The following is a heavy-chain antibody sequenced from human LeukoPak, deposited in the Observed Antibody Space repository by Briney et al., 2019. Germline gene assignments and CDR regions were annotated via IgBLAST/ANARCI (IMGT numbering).Heavy chain of an antibody. CDR1: GGSFSGYY. CDR3: ARVLVVVTAMRFKGAFDY. V-gene: IGHV4-34*01. D-gene: IGHD2-21*02. CDR2: INHSGST. J-gene: IGHJ4*02. Sequence: NASETLSLTCAVYGGSFSGYYWSWIRQPPGKGLEWIGEINHSGSTNYNPSLKSRVTISVDTSKNQFSLKLSSVTAADTAVYYCARVLVVVTAMRFKGAFDYWGQGTLVTVSS.